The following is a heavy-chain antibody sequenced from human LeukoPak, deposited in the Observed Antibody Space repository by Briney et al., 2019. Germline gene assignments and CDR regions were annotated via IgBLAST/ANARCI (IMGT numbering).Heavy chain of an antibody. V-gene: IGHV3-74*01. CDR1: GFTFSSYW. CDR3: AKDRSYDSSGYSPPHYFDY. CDR2: INSDGSST. J-gene: IGHJ4*02. Sequence: GGSLRLSCAASGFTFSSYWMHWVRQAPGKGLVWVSRINSDGSSTNYADSVKGRFTISRDNSKNTLYLQMNSLRAEDTAVYYCAKDRSYDSSGYSPPHYFDYWGQGTLVTVSS. D-gene: IGHD3-22*01.